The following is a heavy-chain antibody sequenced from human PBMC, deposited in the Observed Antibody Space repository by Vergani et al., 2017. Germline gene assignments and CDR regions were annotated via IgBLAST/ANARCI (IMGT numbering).Heavy chain of an antibody. V-gene: IGHV4-34*01. CDR1: GGSFTSYH. D-gene: IGHD4-11*01. Sequence: QVQLQQWGGGLLKPSETLSLTCVVNGGSFTSYHWTWIRQSPGEGLEWVGDIDHTGRPDYNPSLKSRLTISVDKSLNQFSLTLNEVTATDTAIYFCARVNTETNGHLYYYYYMDVWGQGTAGTVS. CDR3: ARVNTETNGHLYYYYYMDV. J-gene: IGHJ6*03. CDR2: IDHTGRP.